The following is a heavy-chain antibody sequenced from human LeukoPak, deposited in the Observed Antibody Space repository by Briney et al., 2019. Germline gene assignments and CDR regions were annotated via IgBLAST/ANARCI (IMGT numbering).Heavy chain of an antibody. CDR1: GFTFDDYA. Sequence: PGGSLRLSCAASGFTFDDYAMHWVRQAPGKGLEWVSGISWNSGSIGYADSVKGRFTISRDNAKNSLYLQMNNLRAEDTALYYCAKGQRLLVVVAATDWGASSDDYYYGMDVWGQGTTVTVSS. D-gene: IGHD2-15*01. CDR3: AKGQRLLVVVAATDWGASSDDYYYGMDV. CDR2: ISWNSGSI. V-gene: IGHV3-9*01. J-gene: IGHJ6*02.